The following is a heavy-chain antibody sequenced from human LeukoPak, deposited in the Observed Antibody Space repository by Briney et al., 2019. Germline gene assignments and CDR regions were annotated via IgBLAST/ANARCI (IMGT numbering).Heavy chain of an antibody. J-gene: IGHJ4*02. CDR3: ARHSGSGYFDY. Sequence: TGGSLRLSCAASGFTFSSYGMHWVRQAPGKGLEWVAVIWYDGSNKYYADSVKGRFTISRDNSKNTLYLQMNSLRAEDTAVYYCARHSGSGYFDYWGQGTLVTVSS. CDR1: GFTFSSYG. D-gene: IGHD1-26*01. CDR2: IWYDGSNK. V-gene: IGHV3-33*01.